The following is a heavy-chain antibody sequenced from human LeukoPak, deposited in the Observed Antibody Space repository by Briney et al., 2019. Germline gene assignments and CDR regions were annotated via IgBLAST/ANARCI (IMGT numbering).Heavy chain of an antibody. CDR3: ARGYSYVFY. Sequence: GGSLRLSCAASGFTFSSYEMNWVRQAPGKGLEWVSYISSSGNNIYFADSVKGRFTISRDNAKNSLFLQMNSLRAEDTAVYYCARGYSYVFYWGQGTLVSVSS. D-gene: IGHD5-18*01. CDR1: GFTFSSYE. J-gene: IGHJ4*02. V-gene: IGHV3-48*03. CDR2: ISSSGNNI.